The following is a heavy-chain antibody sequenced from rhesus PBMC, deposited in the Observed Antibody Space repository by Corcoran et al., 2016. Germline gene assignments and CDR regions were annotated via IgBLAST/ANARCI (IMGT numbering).Heavy chain of an antibody. CDR1: GYSISSGYY. V-gene: IGHV4S14*01. CDR3: ARVGSSWSEWDTVGTEWYFDL. Sequence: QVQLQESGPGLVKPSETLSLTCAVSGYSISSGYYWGWIRQPPGKGLEWIGSIYGSGGSNYLNPSLQRRGTRSVDTSKNQFSRKLSSVTAADTAVYYWARVGSSWSEWDTVGTEWYFDLWGPGTPITISS. CDR2: IYGSGGSN. J-gene: IGHJ2*01. D-gene: IGHD5-42*01.